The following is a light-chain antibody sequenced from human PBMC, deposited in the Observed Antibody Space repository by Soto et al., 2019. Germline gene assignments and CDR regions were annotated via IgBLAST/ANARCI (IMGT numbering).Light chain of an antibody. Sequence: DIQMTQSPSSLSACLGDRVTITCRASQSISSYLNWYQQKPGKAPKLLIYAASSLQSGVPSRFSGSGSGTDFTLTISSLQPEDFATYYCQQSYSTPPWTFGQGTKVDIK. J-gene: IGKJ1*01. CDR2: AAS. CDR3: QQSYSTPPWT. CDR1: QSISSY. V-gene: IGKV1-39*01.